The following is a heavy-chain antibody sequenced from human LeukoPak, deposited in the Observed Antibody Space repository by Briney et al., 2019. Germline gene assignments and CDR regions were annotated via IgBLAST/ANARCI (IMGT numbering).Heavy chain of an antibody. CDR3: AKDHYHTFDY. D-gene: IGHD1-14*01. V-gene: IGHV3-30*18. CDR2: ISYDGSNK. J-gene: IGHJ4*02. CDR1: GFTFSSYG. Sequence: QAGGSPRLSCAASGFTFSSYGMHWVRQAPGKGLEWVAVISYDGSNKYYADSVKGRFTISRDNSKNTLYLQMNSLRAEDTAVYYCAKDHYHTFDYWGQGTLVTVSS.